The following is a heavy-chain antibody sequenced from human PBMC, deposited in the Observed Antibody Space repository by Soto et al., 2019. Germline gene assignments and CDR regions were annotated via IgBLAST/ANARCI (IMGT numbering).Heavy chain of an antibody. Sequence: PSETLSLTCAVYGVSLSGYYWSWIRHPPVHWLECIGEINHSASTNYNPSLKSRVTISVDTSKNQFSLKLSSVTAADTAVYYCARFLMGVTTFSQSYNGISVCGKRTRRIFSS. CDR2: INHSAST. CDR3: ARFLMGVTTFSQSYNGISV. CDR1: GVSLSGYY. V-gene: IGHV4-34*01. J-gene: IGHJ6*04. D-gene: IGHD4-4*01.